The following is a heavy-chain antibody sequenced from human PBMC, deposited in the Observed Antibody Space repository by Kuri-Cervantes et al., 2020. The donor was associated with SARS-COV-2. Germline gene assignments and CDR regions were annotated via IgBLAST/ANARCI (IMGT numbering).Heavy chain of an antibody. D-gene: IGHD6-19*01. CDR2: LYSDEP. CDR1: GFTVSSNH. J-gene: IGHJ4*02. CDR3: ARYRSGWSFDY. Sequence: ETLSLTCAASGFTVSSNHMSWVRQGPGKGLEWVSILYSDEPYYADSVKGRFTTSRDDSKNTLYLQMNSLRAEDTAVYYCARYRSGWSFDYWGQGTLVTVSS. V-gene: IGHV3-53*01.